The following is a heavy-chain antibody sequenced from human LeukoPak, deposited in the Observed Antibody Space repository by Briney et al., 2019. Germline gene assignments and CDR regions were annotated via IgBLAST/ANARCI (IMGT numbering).Heavy chain of an antibody. D-gene: IGHD2-2*01. CDR1: GGTFSSYA. CDR3: ASSGSSCSSTSCYSPFDY. CDR2: IIPIFGTA. J-gene: IGHJ4*02. V-gene: IGHV1-69*13. Sequence: SVKVSCKASGGTFSSYAISGVRQAPGQGLEWMGGIIPIFGTANYAQKFQGRVTITADESTSTAYMELSSLRSEDTAVYYCASSGSSCSSTSCYSPFDYWGQGTLVTVSS.